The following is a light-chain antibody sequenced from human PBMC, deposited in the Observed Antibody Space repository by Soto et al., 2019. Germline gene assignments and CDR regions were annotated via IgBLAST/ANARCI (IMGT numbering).Light chain of an antibody. CDR3: QQYGSSPRT. J-gene: IGKJ1*01. Sequence: EIVLTQSPGTLSLSPGERATLSCRASQSVSSSYLAWYQQKPGQAHRLLIYDASNRATGIPDRFSGSGSGTDFTLTISRLEPEEFAVYYCQQYGSSPRTVGQGTKVDIK. CDR2: DAS. CDR1: QSVSSSY. V-gene: IGKV3-20*01.